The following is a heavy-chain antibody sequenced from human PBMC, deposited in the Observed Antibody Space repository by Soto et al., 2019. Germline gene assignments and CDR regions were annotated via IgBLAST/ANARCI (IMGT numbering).Heavy chain of an antibody. CDR2: INPNSGGT. CDR3: ARESDYGDYSVFDY. J-gene: IGHJ4*02. Sequence: QVQLVQAGAEVKKPGASVKVSCKASGYTFTGYYMHWVRQAPGPGLEWMGCINPNSGGTNYAQKFQGWVTMTRDTSISTAYMELSRLRSDDTAVYYCARESDYGDYSVFDYWGQGTLVTVSS. D-gene: IGHD4-17*01. CDR1: GYTFTGYY. V-gene: IGHV1-2*04.